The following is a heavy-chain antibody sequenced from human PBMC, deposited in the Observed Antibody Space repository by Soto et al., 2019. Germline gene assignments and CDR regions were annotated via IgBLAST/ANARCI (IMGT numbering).Heavy chain of an antibody. D-gene: IGHD3-10*01. Sequence: EVQLVESGGGLVQPGGSLRLSCAASGFPFSTYWMHWVRQAPGKGLGWVSGLKGDEDNINYADSVKGRFTTSRDNAKNTLYLQINSLRAEDTAMYFCARGALRAYYLDYWGQGALVTVSS. J-gene: IGHJ4*02. CDR1: GFPFSTYW. CDR3: ARGALRAYYLDY. CDR2: LKGDEDNI. V-gene: IGHV3-74*01.